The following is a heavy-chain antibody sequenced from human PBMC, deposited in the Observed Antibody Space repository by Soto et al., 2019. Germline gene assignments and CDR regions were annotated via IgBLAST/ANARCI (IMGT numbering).Heavy chain of an antibody. Sequence: ASVKVSCKASGFSFTGYYIHWLRQAPGQGLEWMGWINAHSGGTEYAQKFQGRVTLTRDTSISTAYMTLSSLRSGDTAIYYCAKDLTRQLAYWLDPWGQGTQVTVSS. CDR2: INAHSGGT. V-gene: IGHV1-2*02. J-gene: IGHJ5*02. CDR3: AKDLTRQLAYWLDP. CDR1: GFSFTGYY. D-gene: IGHD6-6*01.